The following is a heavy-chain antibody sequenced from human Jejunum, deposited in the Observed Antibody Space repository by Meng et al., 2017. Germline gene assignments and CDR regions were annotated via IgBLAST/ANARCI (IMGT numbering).Heavy chain of an antibody. V-gene: IGHV3-53*01. CDR1: GFIVSSNY. CDR3: ARGSDNRGYFYFDY. D-gene: IGHD3-22*01. Sequence: GESLKISCAASGFIVSSNYMTWVRQAPGKGLEWVSLIYSGGGTYYADSVKGRFTISRDNSKNMVYLQMNSLRAEDTAVYYCARGSDNRGYFYFDYWGQGTPVTVSS. CDR2: IYSGGGT. J-gene: IGHJ4*02.